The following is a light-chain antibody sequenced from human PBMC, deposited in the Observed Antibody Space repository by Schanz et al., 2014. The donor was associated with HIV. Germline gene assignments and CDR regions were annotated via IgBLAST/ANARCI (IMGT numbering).Light chain of an antibody. CDR2: GVT. Sequence: QSALTQPRSVSGSPGQSVAISCTGTRSDVGGYDHVSWYQQHPGKAPKLMIYGVTKRPSGVPDRFSGSKSGNTASLTISGLQAEDEADYYCISYTSDTVVFGGGTKLTVL. V-gene: IGLV2-11*01. J-gene: IGLJ2*01. CDR3: ISYTSDTVV. CDR1: RSDVGGYDH.